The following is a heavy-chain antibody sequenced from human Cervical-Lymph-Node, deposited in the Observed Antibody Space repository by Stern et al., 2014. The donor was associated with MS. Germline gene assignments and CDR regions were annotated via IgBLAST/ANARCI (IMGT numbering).Heavy chain of an antibody. D-gene: IGHD3-10*01. J-gene: IGHJ6*02. Sequence: QLQLQESGPGLVKPSQTLSLTCTVSGGSISSGGYYWSWIRQHPGKGLEWIGDIYYSGSTYYNPSLKSRVTISVDTSKNQFSLKLSSVTAADTAVYYCARGALVRGVHGYYYGMDVWGQGTTVTVSS. CDR1: GGSISSGGYY. CDR3: ARGALVRGVHGYYYGMDV. CDR2: IYYSGST. V-gene: IGHV4-31*03.